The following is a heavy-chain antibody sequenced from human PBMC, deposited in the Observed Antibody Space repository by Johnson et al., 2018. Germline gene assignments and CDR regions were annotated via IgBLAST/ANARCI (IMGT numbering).Heavy chain of an antibody. CDR3: AKDIELEPDYYYYYMDV. CDR2: ISYDGSNK. V-gene: IGHV3-30*18. Sequence: QVQLVESGGGVVQPGRSLRLSCAASGFTFSSYGMHWVRKAPGKGLEWVAVISYDGSNKYCADSVKGRFTISRDISKNTLYLQMNSLRADDTAVYYCAKDIELEPDYYYYYMDVWGKGAAVTVS. D-gene: IGHD1-26*01. J-gene: IGHJ6*03. CDR1: GFTFSSYG.